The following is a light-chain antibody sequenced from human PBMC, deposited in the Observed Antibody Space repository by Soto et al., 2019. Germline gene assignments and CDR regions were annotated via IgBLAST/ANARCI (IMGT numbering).Light chain of an antibody. CDR1: QSVSSSY. V-gene: IGKV3-20*01. Sequence: IVLTQSPGTLSLSAWERATLSWRASQSVSSSYLAWYQQKPVQAPRLLIDGASSRATGIPDRVIGSGSGTDGTRTSSRLEPEDFAVYYCQQYGSSPRTFGQGTKVDIK. CDR2: GAS. J-gene: IGKJ1*01. CDR3: QQYGSSPRT.